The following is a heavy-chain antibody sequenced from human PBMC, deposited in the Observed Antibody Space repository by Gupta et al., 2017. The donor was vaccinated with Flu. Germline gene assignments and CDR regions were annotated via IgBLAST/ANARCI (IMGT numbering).Heavy chain of an antibody. D-gene: IGHD6-19*01. CDR2: IYYSGST. V-gene: IGHV4-59*01. CDR3: ARGGSGWNERGFDY. J-gene: IGHJ4*02. CDR1: GGSISSYY. Sequence: QVQLQESGPGLVKPSETLSLTCTVSGGSISSYYWSWIRQPPGKGLEWIGYIYYSGSTNYNPSLKSRVTISVDTSKNQFSLKLSSVTAADTAVYYCARGGSGWNERGFDYWGQGTLVTVSS.